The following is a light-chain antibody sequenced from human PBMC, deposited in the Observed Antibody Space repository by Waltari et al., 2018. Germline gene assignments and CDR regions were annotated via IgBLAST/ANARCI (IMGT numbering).Light chain of an antibody. CDR1: RSNIENNY. J-gene: IGLJ7*01. CDR3: GTWDSSLSGAV. CDR2: GNS. Sequence: QSVLTQPPSVSSSPGQSVPISCSAGRSNIENNYVSWYRQFPGTSPKLLSYGNSERPSGIPGRFSGSKYGTSATLDITGLQAGDEADYYCGTWDSSLSGAVFGGGTHLTVL. V-gene: IGLV1-51*02.